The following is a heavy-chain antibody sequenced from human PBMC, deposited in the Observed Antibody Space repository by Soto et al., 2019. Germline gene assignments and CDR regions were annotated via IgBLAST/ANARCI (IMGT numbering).Heavy chain of an antibody. J-gene: IGHJ5*01. Sequence: PSQTLSLTCAISGDSVSSDSVTWNWIRQSPSRGLEWLGRTYYRSKWYSDYALSVKSRVTINADMSKNQVSLQLNSVTPEDSAVYYCVRLIGNSWLDYWGQGTLDTVSS. CDR1: GDSVSSDSVT. V-gene: IGHV6-1*01. CDR2: TYYRSKWYS. CDR3: VRLIGNSWLDY. D-gene: IGHD2-8*01.